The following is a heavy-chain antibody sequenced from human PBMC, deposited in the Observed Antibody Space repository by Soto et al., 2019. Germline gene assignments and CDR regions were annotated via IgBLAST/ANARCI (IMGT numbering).Heavy chain of an antibody. D-gene: IGHD3-10*01. CDR2: IYYSGST. J-gene: IGHJ4*02. V-gene: IGHV4-30-4*01. CDR1: GGSISSGDYY. CDR3: ARTGGSHNFDY. Sequence: PSETLSLTCTVSGGSISSGDYYWSWIRQPPGKCLEWIGYIYYSGSTYYNPSLKSRVTISVDTSKNQFSLKLSSVTAADTAVYYCARTGGSHNFDYWGQGTLVTVSS.